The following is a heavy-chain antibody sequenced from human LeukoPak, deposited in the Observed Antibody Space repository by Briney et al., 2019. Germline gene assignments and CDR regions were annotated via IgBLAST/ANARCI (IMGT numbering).Heavy chain of an antibody. CDR3: ATSYCSSTSCPRGIIDY. V-gene: IGHV1-2*02. CDR1: GYTFTSYG. D-gene: IGHD2-2*01. CDR2: INPNSGGT. J-gene: IGHJ4*02. Sequence: ASVKVSCKASGYTFTSYGISWVRQAPGQGLEWMGWINPNSGGTNYAQKFQGRVTMTRDTSISTAYMELSRLRSDDTAVYYCATSYCSSTSCPRGIIDYWGQGTLVTVSS.